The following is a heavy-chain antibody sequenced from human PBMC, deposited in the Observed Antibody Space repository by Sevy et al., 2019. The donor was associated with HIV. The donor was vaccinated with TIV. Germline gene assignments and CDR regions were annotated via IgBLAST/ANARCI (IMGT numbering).Heavy chain of an antibody. CDR1: GFTFSSHA. V-gene: IGHV3-23*01. Sequence: GGSLRLSCAASGFTFSSHAMSWVRQAPGKGLEWVSAISGSGGSTYYADSVKGRFTISRDNSKNTLDLQMNSLRAEDMAVYYCAKEEGIVLMVYATNNAFDIWGQGTMVTVSS. CDR3: AKEEGIVLMVYATNNAFDI. D-gene: IGHD2-8*01. J-gene: IGHJ3*02. CDR2: ISGSGGST.